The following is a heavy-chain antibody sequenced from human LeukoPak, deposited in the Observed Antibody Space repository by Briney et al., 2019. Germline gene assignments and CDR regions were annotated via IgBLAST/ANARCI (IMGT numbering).Heavy chain of an antibody. Sequence: KSSETLSLTCTVSGGSISRTNFYGAWIRQPPLKGLEWIGSISYSGATYYNPSLKSRLTVSVDTSKGEFSRTMNTVTAADTAVYYCASLPRYDFWTWGQGNLVIVSS. CDR2: ISYSGAT. D-gene: IGHD3-3*01. CDR3: ASLPRYDFWT. V-gene: IGHV4-39*01. CDR1: GGSISRTNFY. J-gene: IGHJ5*02.